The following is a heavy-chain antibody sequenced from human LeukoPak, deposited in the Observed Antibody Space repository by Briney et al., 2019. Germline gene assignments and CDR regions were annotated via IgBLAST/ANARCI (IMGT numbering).Heavy chain of an antibody. CDR2: IRYDAINE. D-gene: IGHD3-3*01. CDR3: ARTIFGYYYYMDV. CDR1: GFIFSSYG. Sequence: GGSLRLSCAASGFIFSSYGMHWVRQAPGKGLEWVTFIRYDAINEDYADAVKGRFTISRDNAKNSLYLQMNSLRAEDTAVYYCARTIFGYYYYMDVWGKGTTVTVSS. J-gene: IGHJ6*03. V-gene: IGHV3-30*02.